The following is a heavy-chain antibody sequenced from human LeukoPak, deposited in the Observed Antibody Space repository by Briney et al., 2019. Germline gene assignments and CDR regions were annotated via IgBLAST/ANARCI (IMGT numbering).Heavy chain of an antibody. CDR2: ISAYNGNT. CDR1: GYTFTSYG. V-gene: IGHV1-18*01. Sequence: ASVKVSCKASGYTFTSYGISWVRQAPGQGLEWMGWISAYNGNTNYAQKLQGRVTMTTDTSTSTAYMELRSLRSDDTAVYYCARDPTKLIWEHPAGPDPFFDYWGRGTLVTVSS. J-gene: IGHJ4*02. CDR3: ARDPTKLIWEHPAGPDPFFDY. D-gene: IGHD1-26*01.